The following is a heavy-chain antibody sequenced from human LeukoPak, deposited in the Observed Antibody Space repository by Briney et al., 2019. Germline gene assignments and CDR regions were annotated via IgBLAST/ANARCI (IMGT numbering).Heavy chain of an antibody. CDR3: ARGGRNDGLNFDY. CDR2: IYYSGST. CDR1: GGSISSGGYY. V-gene: IGHV4-31*03. J-gene: IGHJ4*02. Sequence: SETLSLTCTVSGGSISSGGYYWSWIRQHPGKGLEWIGYIYYSGSTYYNPSLKSRVTISVDTSKNQFSLKLSSVTAADTAVYYCARGGRNDGLNFDYWGQGTLVTVSS. D-gene: IGHD1-1*01.